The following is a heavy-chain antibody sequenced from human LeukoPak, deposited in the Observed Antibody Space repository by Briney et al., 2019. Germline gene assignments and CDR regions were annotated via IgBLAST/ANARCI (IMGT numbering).Heavy chain of an antibody. J-gene: IGHJ6*04. D-gene: IGHD1-14*01. V-gene: IGHV3-48*01. CDR2: ISSSSSTI. CDR3: ASPPANQETDV. Sequence: AGGSLRLSCAASGVTFSSYSMNWVRQDPGKGLECVSYISSSSSTIYYADSVKGRFTISRDNAKNSLYLQMNSLRAEDTAEYYCASPPANQETDVWGKGTTVTVSS. CDR1: GVTFSSYS.